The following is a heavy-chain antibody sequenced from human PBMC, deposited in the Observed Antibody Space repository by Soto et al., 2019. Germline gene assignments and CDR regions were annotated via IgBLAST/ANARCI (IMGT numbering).Heavy chain of an antibody. V-gene: IGHV1-18*01. J-gene: IGHJ4*02. Sequence: QVQLVQSGAEVKKPGASVKVSCKASGYSFASYAISWMRQAPGQGLEWMGWISAYNGKTNCAQKLQGRVTMTTDTSTSTAYMELRSLIYYDTAVYYCARDPPAPDYWGQGTLVTVSS. CDR1: GYSFASYA. CDR2: ISAYNGKT. D-gene: IGHD2-2*01. CDR3: ARDPPAPDY.